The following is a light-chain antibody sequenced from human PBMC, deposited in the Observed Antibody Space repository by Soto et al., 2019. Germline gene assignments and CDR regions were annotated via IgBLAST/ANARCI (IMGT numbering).Light chain of an antibody. CDR2: KAS. J-gene: IGKJ1*01. CDR1: QTISSW. V-gene: IGKV1-5*03. CDR3: QQYGSSPRT. Sequence: DIQMTQSPSTLSGSVGDRVTITCRASQTISSWLAWYQQKPGKAPKLLIYKASTLKSGVPSRSSGSGSGTEFTLTISSLQPDDFATYYCQQYGSSPRTFGQGTKVDIK.